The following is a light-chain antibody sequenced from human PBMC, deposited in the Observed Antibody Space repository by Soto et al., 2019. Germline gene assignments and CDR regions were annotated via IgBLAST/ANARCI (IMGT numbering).Light chain of an antibody. CDR2: GAS. V-gene: IGKV3-15*01. CDR3: QQYGSSPVT. Sequence: IVMTPPPAPLCVSPGGTKTLSCRASQSVSSNLAWYQQKPGQAPRLLIYGASTRATGIPGRVSASGSGSDFTRTTSRLEPEDFAVYACQQYGSSPVTFGQGTKVDIK. J-gene: IGKJ1*01. CDR1: QSVSSN.